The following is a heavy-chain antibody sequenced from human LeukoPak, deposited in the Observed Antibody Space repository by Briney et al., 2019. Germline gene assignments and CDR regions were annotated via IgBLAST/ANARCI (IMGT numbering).Heavy chain of an antibody. CDR2: SRNRAKSYTT. Sequence: GGSLRLFCAVSGFTFSDHYMDWVRQAPGKGLEWVGRSRNRAKSYTTDYAASVKGRITISRDDSKSTLYLQMNSLETEDTAVYYCSRDATGDHWGQGTLVSVSS. V-gene: IGHV3-72*01. J-gene: IGHJ4*02. CDR3: SRDATGDH. CDR1: GFTFSDHY.